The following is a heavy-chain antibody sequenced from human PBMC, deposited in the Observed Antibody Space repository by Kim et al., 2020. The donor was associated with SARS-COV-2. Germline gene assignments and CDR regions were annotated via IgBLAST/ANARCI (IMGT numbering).Heavy chain of an antibody. CDR3: AREKCSSTSYYDYDP. V-gene: IGHV1-8*01. CDR1: GYTFTSYD. J-gene: IGHJ5*02. D-gene: IGHD2-2*01. Sequence: ASVKVSCKASGYTFTSYDINWVRQATGQGLEWMGWMNPNSGNTGYEQKFQGRVTMTRNTSISTAYMELSSLRSEDTAVYYCAREKCSSTSYYDYDPWGQGTLVTVSS. CDR2: MNPNSGNT.